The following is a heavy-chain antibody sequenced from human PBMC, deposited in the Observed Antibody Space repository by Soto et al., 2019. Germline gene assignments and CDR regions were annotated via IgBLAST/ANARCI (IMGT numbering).Heavy chain of an antibody. Sequence: GGSLRLSCVASGFTFSSYAMSWVRQAPGKGLEWVSAISGSGGSTYYADSVKGRFTISRDNSKNTLYLQMNSLRAEDTAVYYCAKSVTQWQTYYFDYWGQGTLVTVSS. D-gene: IGHD6-19*01. J-gene: IGHJ4*02. V-gene: IGHV3-23*01. CDR2: ISGSGGST. CDR3: AKSVTQWQTYYFDY. CDR1: GFTFSSYA.